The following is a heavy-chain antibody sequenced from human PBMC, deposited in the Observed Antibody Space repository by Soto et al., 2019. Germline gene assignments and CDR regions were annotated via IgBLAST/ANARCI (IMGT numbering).Heavy chain of an antibody. CDR2: IKQDGSER. CDR3: ARGGSSTRFMDY. J-gene: IGHJ4*02. Sequence: EVQLVESGGGLIQPGGSLRLSCAASGFTVSSNYMSWVRQAPGKGLEWVANIKQDGSERYYVDSVKGRFTISRDNAKNSLYLQMNSLRAEDTAVYYCARGGSSTRFMDYWGQGTLVTVSS. V-gene: IGHV3-7*03. CDR1: GFTVSSNY. D-gene: IGHD2-2*01.